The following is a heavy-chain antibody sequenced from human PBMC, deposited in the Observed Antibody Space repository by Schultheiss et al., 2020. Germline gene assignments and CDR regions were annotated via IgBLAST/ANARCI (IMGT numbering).Heavy chain of an antibody. J-gene: IGHJ4*02. Sequence: SVKVSCKASGGTFSSYAISWVRQAPGQGLEWMGGIIPIFGTANYAQKFQGRVTITADESTSTAYMELSSLRSEDTAVYYCARVLARYGGNSDYFDYWGQGTLVTVSS. CDR2: IIPIFGTA. CDR1: GGTFSSYA. D-gene: IGHD4-23*01. V-gene: IGHV1-69*13. CDR3: ARVLARYGGNSDYFDY.